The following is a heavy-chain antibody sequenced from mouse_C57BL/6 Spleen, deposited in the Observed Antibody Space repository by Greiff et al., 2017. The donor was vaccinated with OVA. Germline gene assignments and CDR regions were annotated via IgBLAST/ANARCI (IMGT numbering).Heavy chain of an antibody. CDR3: ARRDYFDY. CDR2: INPYNGGT. J-gene: IGHJ2*01. CDR1: GYTFTDYY. Sequence: EVQLVESGPVLVKPGASVKMSCKASGYTFTDYYMNWVKQSHGKSLEWIGVINPYNGGTSYNQKFKGKATLTVDKSSSTAYMELNSLTSEDSAVYYCARRDYFDYWGQGTTLTVSS. V-gene: IGHV1-19*01.